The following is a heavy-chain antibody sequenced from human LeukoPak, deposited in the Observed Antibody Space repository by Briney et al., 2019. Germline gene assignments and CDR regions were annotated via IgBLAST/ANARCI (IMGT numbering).Heavy chain of an antibody. CDR3: ARDFGYDSSGYYDY. V-gene: IGHV3-33*08. D-gene: IGHD3-22*01. J-gene: IGHJ4*02. Sequence: PGGSLRLSCAASGFTFSSYAMSWVRQAPGKGLEWVAVIWYDGSNKYYADSVKGRFTISRDNSKNTLYLQMNSLRAEDTAVYYCARDFGYDSSGYYDYWGQGTLVTVSS. CDR2: IWYDGSNK. CDR1: GFTFSSYA.